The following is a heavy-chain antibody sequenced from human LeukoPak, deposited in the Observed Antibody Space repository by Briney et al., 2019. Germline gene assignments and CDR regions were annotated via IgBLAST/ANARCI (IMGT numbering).Heavy chain of an antibody. CDR1: GFIFDDYT. Sequence: GGSLPLSCAASGFIFDDYTMHWVRQGPGKTLEWVALVSWDGTPYYADSVKGRFTISRDNSKNALYLEMDSLRTDDTAFYYCAKDLTYESRGTVIDNWGQGTLVTVSS. J-gene: IGHJ4*02. V-gene: IGHV3-43*01. CDR3: AKDLTYESRGTVIDN. D-gene: IGHD3-22*01. CDR2: VSWDGTP.